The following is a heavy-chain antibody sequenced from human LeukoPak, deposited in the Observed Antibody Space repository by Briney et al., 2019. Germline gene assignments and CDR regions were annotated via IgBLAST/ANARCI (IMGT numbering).Heavy chain of an antibody. Sequence: GGSPRLSCAASGFTFSSYAMSWVRQAPGKGLEWVANIKQDGSAKYYVDSVKGRFTISRDNAKSSLYLQMNSLRVEDTAVYYCVRDRARGWVQRNDAFDIWGQGTMVTVSS. J-gene: IGHJ3*02. CDR2: IKQDGSAK. CDR3: VRDRARGWVQRNDAFDI. D-gene: IGHD6-19*01. CDR1: GFTFSSYA. V-gene: IGHV3-7*05.